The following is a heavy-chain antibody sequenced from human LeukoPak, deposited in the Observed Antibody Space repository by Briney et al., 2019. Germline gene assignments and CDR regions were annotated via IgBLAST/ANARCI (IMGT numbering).Heavy chain of an antibody. D-gene: IGHD4-17*01. Sequence: PSETLSLTCTVSGVSISTSRYYWGWIRQPPGKGLEWIGNIYYTGPTYYNASLESRVTISLDTSKNQFFLKLNSVTAADTAVYYCATEFDYGDYAGFDYWGQGTLVTVSS. CDR2: IYYTGPT. CDR1: GVSISTSRYY. V-gene: IGHV4-39*02. CDR3: ATEFDYGDYAGFDY. J-gene: IGHJ4*02.